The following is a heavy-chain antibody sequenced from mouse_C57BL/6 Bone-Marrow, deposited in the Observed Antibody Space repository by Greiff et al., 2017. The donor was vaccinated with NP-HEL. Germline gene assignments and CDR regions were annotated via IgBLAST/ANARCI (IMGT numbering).Heavy chain of an antibody. CDR1: GYTFTSYD. Sequence: VQLVESGPELVKPGASVKLSCKASGYTFTSYDINWVKQRPGQGLEWIGWIYPRDGSTKYNEKFKGKATLTVDTSSSTAYMELHSLTSEDSAVYFCARDRPVDAMDYWGQGTSVTVSS. V-gene: IGHV1-85*01. CDR2: IYPRDGST. CDR3: ARDRPVDAMDY. J-gene: IGHJ4*01.